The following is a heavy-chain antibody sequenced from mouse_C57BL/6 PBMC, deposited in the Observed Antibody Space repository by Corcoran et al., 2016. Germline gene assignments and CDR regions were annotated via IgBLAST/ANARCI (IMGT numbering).Heavy chain of an antibody. V-gene: IGHV1-26*01. Sequence: EVQLQQSGPELVKPGASVKLSCKASGYTFTDYYMNWVKQSPGKSLEWIGDINPNNGGTCYNQKFKGKATLTVDKSSSTAYMELRSLTSEDSAVDYCARDPSDGYYPYFDVWGTGTTVTVSS. CDR3: ARDPSDGYYPYFDV. CDR2: INPNNGGT. CDR1: GYTFTDYY. J-gene: IGHJ1*03. D-gene: IGHD2-3*01.